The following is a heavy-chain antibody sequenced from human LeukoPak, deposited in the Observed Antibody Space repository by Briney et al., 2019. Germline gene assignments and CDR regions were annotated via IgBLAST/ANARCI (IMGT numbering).Heavy chain of an antibody. D-gene: IGHD3-10*01. CDR3: ARSIKRGLFDY. J-gene: IGHJ4*02. CDR2: VYYNGSS. CDR1: GGSIGFYY. Sequence: SETLSLTCTVSGGSIGFYYWNWIRQPPGKGLEWIGCVYYNGSSNYNPSLKSRVTISVDTSKIQFSLKLSSVTAADTAVHYCARSIKRGLFDYWGQGSLVTVSS. V-gene: IGHV4-59*01.